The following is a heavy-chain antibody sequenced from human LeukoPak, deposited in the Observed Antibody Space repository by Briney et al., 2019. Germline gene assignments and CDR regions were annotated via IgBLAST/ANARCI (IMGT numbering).Heavy chain of an antibody. J-gene: IGHJ4*02. CDR3: GKTTVGYSSGRYPGWPVDY. CDR2: IFGSGGSA. Sequence: GGALRLSCVASGFTFNSYAMYWVRQAPGKGLEWISGIFGSGGSAHYADSVKGRFTISRDNSKNTVYLQLDSLRVEDTAVYYCGKTTVGYSSGRYPGWPVDYWGQGALVTVSS. V-gene: IGHV3-23*01. CDR1: GFTFNSYA. D-gene: IGHD2-15*01.